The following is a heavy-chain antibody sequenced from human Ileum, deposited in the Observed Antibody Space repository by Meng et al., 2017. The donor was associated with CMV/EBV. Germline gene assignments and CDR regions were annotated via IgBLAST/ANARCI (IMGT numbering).Heavy chain of an antibody. CDR2: IHYTGTT. CDR1: GDSISSYY. CDR3: ARYYCSDRCYHFDY. Sequence: GSLRLSGTVSGDSISSYYWSWIRQPPGKGLEWIGYIHYTGTTNYNPSLRSRVTISVDTSKNQFSLKLASVTAADTAIYYCARYYCSDRCYHFDYWGQGTMVTVSS. J-gene: IGHJ4*02. V-gene: IGHV4-59*01. D-gene: IGHD2-15*01.